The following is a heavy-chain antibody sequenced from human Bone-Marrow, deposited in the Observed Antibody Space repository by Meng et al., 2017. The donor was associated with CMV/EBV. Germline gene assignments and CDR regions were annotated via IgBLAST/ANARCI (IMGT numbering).Heavy chain of an antibody. Sequence: SCAASGLTFSSYAVTWVRQAPRKGLEWVAFIDNSGARTFYADSVKGRFTISRDKIKSTLFLQMNGLRVEDTATYYCAKFNGDYDYFDYWGQGTLVTVSS. D-gene: IGHD4-17*01. CDR3: AKFNGDYDYFDY. CDR1: GLTFSSYA. J-gene: IGHJ4*02. CDR2: IDNSGART. V-gene: IGHV3-23*05.